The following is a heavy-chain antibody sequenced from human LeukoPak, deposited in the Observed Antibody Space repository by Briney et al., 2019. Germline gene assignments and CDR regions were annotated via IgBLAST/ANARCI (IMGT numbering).Heavy chain of an antibody. V-gene: IGHV3-7*01. CDR3: ARVTMVRGVIMLYYYYYMDV. J-gene: IGHJ6*03. Sequence: GGSLRLSCITSGFTFGDFAMSWVRQAPGKGLEWVANIKQDGSEKYYVDSVKGRFTISRDNAKNSLYLQMNSLRAEDTAVYYCARVTMVRGVIMLYYYYYMDVWGKGTTVTVSS. CDR2: IKQDGSEK. CDR1: GFTFGDFA. D-gene: IGHD3-10*01.